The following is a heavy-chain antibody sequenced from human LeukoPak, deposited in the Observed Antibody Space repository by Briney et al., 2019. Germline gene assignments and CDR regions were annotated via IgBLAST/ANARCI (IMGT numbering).Heavy chain of an antibody. CDR1: GYTFTGYY. D-gene: IGHD6-25*01. Sequence: ASVKVSCKASGYTFTGYYMHWVRQAPGQGLEWMGWIHPNSGGTNYAQKFQGRVTMTRDTSISTAYMELSRLRSDDTAVYYCARASRVGSPSGGGYWGQGTLVTVSS. CDR3: ARASRVGSPSGGGY. CDR2: IHPNSGGT. V-gene: IGHV1-2*02. J-gene: IGHJ4*02.